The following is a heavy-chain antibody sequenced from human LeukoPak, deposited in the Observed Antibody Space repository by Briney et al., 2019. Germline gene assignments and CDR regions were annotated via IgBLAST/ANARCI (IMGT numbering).Heavy chain of an antibody. D-gene: IGHD3-22*01. Sequence: SQALSITCVLSGDSVSSNIACSIWIRQSPSRGVEGLGRTYYRSKWYNDYAISVKSRIIINPDTSKNQLSLHLNSASPDDTAVYFCARDAFDSTGYYSGAFDIWGPGKMVTVSS. CDR2: TYYRSKWYN. CDR3: ARDAFDSTGYYSGAFDI. V-gene: IGHV6-1*01. J-gene: IGHJ3*02. CDR1: GDSVSSNIAC.